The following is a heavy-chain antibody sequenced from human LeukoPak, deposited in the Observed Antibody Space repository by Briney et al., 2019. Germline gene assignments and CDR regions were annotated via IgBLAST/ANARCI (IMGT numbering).Heavy chain of an antibody. J-gene: IGHJ4*02. CDR1: GGTFSSYA. CDR2: IIPIFGTA. Sequence: GASVNVSCKASGGTFSSYAISWVRQAPGQGLEWMGGIIPIFGTANYAQKFQGRVTITADESTSTAYMELSSLRSEDTAVYYCARLCIAVAGTHFDYWGQGTLVTVSS. V-gene: IGHV1-69*13. CDR3: ARLCIAVAGTHFDY. D-gene: IGHD6-19*01.